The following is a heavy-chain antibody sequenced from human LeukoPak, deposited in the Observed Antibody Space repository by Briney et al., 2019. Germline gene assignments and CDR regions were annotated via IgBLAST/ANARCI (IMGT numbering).Heavy chain of an antibody. Sequence: PSETLSLTCAVYGGSFSGYYWSWIRQPPGKGLEWIGEINYSGSTTYNPSLKSRVTISVDTSRNQFSLKLSSVTAADTALYYCARTDIVATDTFDYWGQGTLVTVSS. CDR1: GGSFSGYY. V-gene: IGHV4-34*01. D-gene: IGHD5-12*01. CDR3: ARTDIVATDTFDY. J-gene: IGHJ4*02. CDR2: INYSGST.